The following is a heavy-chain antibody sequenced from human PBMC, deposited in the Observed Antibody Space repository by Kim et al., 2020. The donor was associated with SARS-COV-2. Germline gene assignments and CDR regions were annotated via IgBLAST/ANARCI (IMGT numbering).Heavy chain of an antibody. CDR2: ISNTDSGDSAT. V-gene: IGHV3-48*01. CDR1: GFIFNKYT. J-gene: IGHJ4*02. CDR3: ARDQYDWDYGFGY. D-gene: IGHD1-7*01. Sequence: GGSLRLSCAASGFIFNKYTVSWVRQAPGKGLEWVSSISNTDSGDSATYYADSGKGRFTVSRDDANSSLQLQMNNLGVGDTAVYYCARDQYDWDYGFGYWGGGPLVTVS.